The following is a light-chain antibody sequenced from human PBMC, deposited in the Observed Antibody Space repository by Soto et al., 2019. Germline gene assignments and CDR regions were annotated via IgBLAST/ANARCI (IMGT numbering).Light chain of an antibody. J-gene: IGLJ1*01. V-gene: IGLV2-23*01. CDR1: ISDVGSYNL. Sequence: QSALTQPASVSGSPGQSITISCTGTISDVGSYNLVSWYQQHPGKAPKLMIYGASKRPSGVSNRFSGSKSGNTASLTVSGLQAEDEADYYCCSYARDTTYVFGTGTKVTVL. CDR2: GAS. CDR3: CSYARDTTYV.